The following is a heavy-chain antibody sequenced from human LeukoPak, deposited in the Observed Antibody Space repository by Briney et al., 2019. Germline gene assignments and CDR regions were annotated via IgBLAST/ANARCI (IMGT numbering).Heavy chain of an antibody. CDR3: ARSLYRDGSILYFEL. J-gene: IGHJ2*01. D-gene: IGHD5-24*01. CDR1: GGSVSSSSYY. Sequence: SETPSLTCTVSGGSVSSSSYYWNWIRQPPGKGLEWIGYIYFSGSTDFNPSLKSRVTISVDTSKNQFSLKLTSVTAADTAVYYCARSLYRDGSILYFELWGRGTQVTVSS. V-gene: IGHV4-61*01. CDR2: IYFSGST.